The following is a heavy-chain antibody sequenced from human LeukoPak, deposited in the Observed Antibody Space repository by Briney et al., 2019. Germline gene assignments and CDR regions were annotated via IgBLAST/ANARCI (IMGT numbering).Heavy chain of an antibody. D-gene: IGHD3-9*01. CDR3: ARDVGTTGWHTFDY. Sequence: PSQTLSLTCAISGDSVSSNNGAWNWIRQSPSRGLEWLGRTYYRSKWYNDYAESLISRITISPVTSKNQFSLQPYSVTPEDTAVYYCARDVGTTGWHTFDYWGQGTLVTVSS. CDR1: GDSVSSNNGA. CDR2: TYYRSKWYN. J-gene: IGHJ4*02. V-gene: IGHV6-1*01.